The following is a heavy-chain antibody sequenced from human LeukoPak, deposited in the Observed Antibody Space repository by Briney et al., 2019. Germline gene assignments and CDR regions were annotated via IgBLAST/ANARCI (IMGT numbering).Heavy chain of an antibody. CDR3: ARAYCGGDCYSGYYYYMDV. CDR1: GGSFSGYY. D-gene: IGHD2-21*02. J-gene: IGHJ6*03. CDR2: INHSGST. V-gene: IGHV4-34*01. Sequence: PSETLSLTCAVYGGSFSGYYWSWIRKPPGKGLEWIGEINHSGSTNYNPSLKSRVTISVDTSKNQFSLKLSSVTAADTAVYYCARAYCGGDCYSGYYYYMDVWGKGTTVTVSS.